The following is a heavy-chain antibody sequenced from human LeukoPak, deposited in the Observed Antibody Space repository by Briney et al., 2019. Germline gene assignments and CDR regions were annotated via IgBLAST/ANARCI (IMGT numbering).Heavy chain of an antibody. Sequence: ASVKVSCKASGYTFTSHYMHWVRQAPGQGLEWMGLINPSGSSTLYAQKFQGRLTMTRDMSTTTDYMELSSLRSGDTAVYYCARGRSSSSWRFWFDPWGQGTLVTVSS. V-gene: IGHV1-46*01. D-gene: IGHD6-13*01. CDR2: INPSGSST. CDR1: GYTFTSHY. J-gene: IGHJ5*02. CDR3: ARGRSSSSWRFWFDP.